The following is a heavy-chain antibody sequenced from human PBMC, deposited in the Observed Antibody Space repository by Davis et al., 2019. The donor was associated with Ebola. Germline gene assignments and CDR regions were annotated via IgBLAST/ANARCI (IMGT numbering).Heavy chain of an antibody. CDR3: ARHVYGGFWYFDL. Sequence: GGSLRLSCAVSGFTFSDYSMNWVRQAPGKGLEWVSVIYRDGRTYYADSVKGRFTISRDNSKNTVYLQTNSLRAEDTAVYYCARHVYGGFWYFDLWGRGTRVTVSS. J-gene: IGHJ2*01. V-gene: IGHV3-53*01. CDR1: GFTFSDYS. D-gene: IGHD4-23*01. CDR2: IYRDGRT.